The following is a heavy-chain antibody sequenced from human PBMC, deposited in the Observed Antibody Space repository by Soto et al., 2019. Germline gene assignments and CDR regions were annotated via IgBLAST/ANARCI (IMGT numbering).Heavy chain of an antibody. Sequence: QVQLQESGPGLVKPSQTLSLTCTVSGGSITSGGHYWSWIRQHPGKGLEWIGYIYYSGSAFYNPSLKSRVTISIDTPKSQFSLKLSSVTAADTAVYYCARVVPEIRGEENYFEYWGQGTLVTVSS. CDR3: ARVVPEIRGEENYFEY. D-gene: IGHD2-21*01. J-gene: IGHJ4*02. CDR1: GGSITSGGHY. V-gene: IGHV4-31*03. CDR2: IYYSGSA.